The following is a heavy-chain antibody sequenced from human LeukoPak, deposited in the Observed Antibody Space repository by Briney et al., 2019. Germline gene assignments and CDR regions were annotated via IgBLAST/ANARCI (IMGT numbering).Heavy chain of an antibody. V-gene: IGHV3-7*05. D-gene: IGHD5-24*01. CDR3: AREGREGYNYPALDF. J-gene: IGHJ4*02. CDR2: MKHDGIEK. CDR1: GFSFGSYW. Sequence: GGSLRLSCVASGFSFGSYWMAWVRQAPGKGLEWVANMKHDGIEKYHVDSVKGRFTISRDNTENSLYLHMGSLRVEDTAVYYCAREGREGYNYPALDFWGQGILVTVSS.